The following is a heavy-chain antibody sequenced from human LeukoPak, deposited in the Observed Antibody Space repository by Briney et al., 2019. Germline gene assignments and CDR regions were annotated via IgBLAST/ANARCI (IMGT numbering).Heavy chain of an antibody. CDR3: ARMGYCSGGSCYTPDY. V-gene: IGHV4-4*07. Sequence: SETLSLTCTVSGGSISSHYWSWIRQPAGKGLEWIGRIYTSGSTNYNPSLKSRVTMSVDTSKNQFSLKLSSVTAADTAAYYCARMGYCSGGSCYTPDYWGQGTLVTVSS. D-gene: IGHD2-15*01. J-gene: IGHJ4*02. CDR2: IYTSGST. CDR1: GGSISSHY.